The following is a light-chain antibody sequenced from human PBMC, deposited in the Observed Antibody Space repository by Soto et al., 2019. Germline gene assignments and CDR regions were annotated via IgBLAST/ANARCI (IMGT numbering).Light chain of an antibody. CDR2: DVN. CDR1: SSDVGGYNF. J-gene: IGLJ1*01. Sequence: QSALTQPRSVSGSPGQSVTISCTGTSSDVGGYNFVSWYQQHPGKAPQLMIYDVNKRPSGIPDRFSGSKSGNTASLTISGRQAEDEADYYCCSNAGSYTYVFGTGTKLTVL. V-gene: IGLV2-11*01. CDR3: CSNAGSYTYV.